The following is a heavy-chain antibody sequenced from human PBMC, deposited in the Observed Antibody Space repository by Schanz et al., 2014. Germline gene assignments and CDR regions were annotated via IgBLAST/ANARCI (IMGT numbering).Heavy chain of an antibody. J-gene: IGHJ3*01. CDR1: GFTLTSYA. D-gene: IGHD5-12*01. Sequence: EVQVVESGGGLVQPGGSLRLSCEASGFTLTSYALTWVRQAPGKGLEWVAGISGSGGSTDYADSVKGRFIIPRDNSKNTLYLQMNSLRAEDTAVYFCARDGGRDGYNLAFDVWGQGTLVTVSS. V-gene: IGHV3-23*04. CDR3: ARDGGRDGYNLAFDV. CDR2: ISGSGGST.